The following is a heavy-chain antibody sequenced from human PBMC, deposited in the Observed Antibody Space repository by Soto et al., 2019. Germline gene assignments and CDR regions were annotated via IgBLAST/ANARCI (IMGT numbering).Heavy chain of an antibody. CDR1: GFTFNNYW. Sequence: EVQLVESGGGLVQPGGSLRLSCAASGFTFNNYWMHWVRQAPGKGLVWVSRINSDGSSTTYADSVKGRFTISRDNAKNTLYLQMNSLRAEDTAVYYCAKGAQRVCDYWGQGTLVTVSS. D-gene: IGHD6-25*01. CDR3: AKGAQRVCDY. V-gene: IGHV3-74*01. CDR2: INSDGSST. J-gene: IGHJ4*02.